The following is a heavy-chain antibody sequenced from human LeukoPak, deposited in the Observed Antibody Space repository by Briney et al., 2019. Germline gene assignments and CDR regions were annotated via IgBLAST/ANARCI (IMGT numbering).Heavy chain of an antibody. Sequence: SVKVSFTASGGTFTSYAISWVRQAPAQGIEWMGGVIPIFGAANYSQKFQGRVTITADESTSTAYMELSSLRSEDTAVYYCARVSSMTSSPPPGAFDIWGQGTMVTVSS. V-gene: IGHV1-69*13. CDR2: VIPIFGAA. D-gene: IGHD3-9*01. CDR3: ARVSSMTSSPPPGAFDI. J-gene: IGHJ3*02. CDR1: GGTFTSYA.